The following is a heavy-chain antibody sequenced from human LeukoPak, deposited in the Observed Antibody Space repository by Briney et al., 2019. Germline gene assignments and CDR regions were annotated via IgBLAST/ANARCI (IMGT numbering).Heavy chain of an antibody. CDR1: GFIFSGYY. D-gene: IGHD3/OR15-3a*01. CDR2: MSGSGNDI. CDR3: GTHAGRTGSDD. J-gene: IGHJ4*02. V-gene: IGHV3-11*01. Sequence: GGSLRLSCATSGFIFSGYYMSWIRQAPGKGLEWASYMSGSGNDILYADSVKGRFTISRDNAKGSLYLQMNSLRAADTAVYYCGTHAGRTGSDDWGQGTLVTVSS.